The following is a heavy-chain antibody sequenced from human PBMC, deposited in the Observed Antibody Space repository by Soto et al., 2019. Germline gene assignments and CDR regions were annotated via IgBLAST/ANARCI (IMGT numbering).Heavy chain of an antibody. CDR3: AVPVVPDTIDAFDI. V-gene: IGHV1-8*01. CDR1: GYTYNRYD. D-gene: IGHD2-2*01. CDR2: MNPNSGNT. J-gene: IGHJ3*02. Sequence: ASVKVSCKASGYTYNRYDINWVRQDTGQGLEWMGWMNPNSGNTGYAQKFQGRVTMTRNTSISTAYMELSSLRSEDTAVYYCAVPVVPDTIDAFDIWGQGTMVTVSS.